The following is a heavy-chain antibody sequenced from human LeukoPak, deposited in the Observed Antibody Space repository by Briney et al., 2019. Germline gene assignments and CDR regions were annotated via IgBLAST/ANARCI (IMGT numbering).Heavy chain of an antibody. CDR1: GGTFSSYA. CDR3: ARGRRLLWSGNWFDP. CDR2: IIPIFGTA. D-gene: IGHD3-10*02. Sequence: PMASVKVSCKASGGTFSSYAISWVRQAPGQGLEWMGGIIPIFGTANYAQKFQGRVTITADKSTSTAYMELSSLRSEDTAVYYCARGRRLLWSGNWFDPWGQGTLVTVSS. V-gene: IGHV1-69*06. J-gene: IGHJ5*02.